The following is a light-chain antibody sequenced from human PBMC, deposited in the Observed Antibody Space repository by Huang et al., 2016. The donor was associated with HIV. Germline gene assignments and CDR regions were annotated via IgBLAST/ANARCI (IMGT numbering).Light chain of an antibody. CDR1: QDISNS. CDR2: AAS. J-gene: IGKJ1*01. V-gene: IGKV1-NL1*01. CDR3: QQYHGVPWT. Sequence: DIQMTQSPSSLSASVGDRVAITCRARQDISNSLAWYQQKPGKAPKRLLSAASKLEGGVTSRFSGSGSGAVYTLPISSLQPEDVAVYHCQQYHGVPWTFGQGTKVEVK.